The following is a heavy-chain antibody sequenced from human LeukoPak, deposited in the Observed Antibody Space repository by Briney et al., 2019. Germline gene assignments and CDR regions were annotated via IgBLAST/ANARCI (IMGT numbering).Heavy chain of an antibody. CDR1: GFTFRNFG. CDR3: AREIVVVVAAPGRWFDP. CDR2: ISSSGRYI. Sequence: GGSLRLSCAASGFTFRNFGMNWVRQAPGKGLEWVSSISSSGRYIYYADSVKGRFTISRDNAKNSLYLEMNSLRAEDTAVYYCAREIVVVVAAPGRWFDPWGQGTLVTVSS. D-gene: IGHD2-15*01. V-gene: IGHV3-21*01. J-gene: IGHJ5*02.